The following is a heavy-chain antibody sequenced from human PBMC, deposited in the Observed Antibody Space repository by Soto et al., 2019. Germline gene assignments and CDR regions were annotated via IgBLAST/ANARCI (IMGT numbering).Heavy chain of an antibody. J-gene: IGHJ4*01. CDR3: ARARRTGYSHFDY. CDR2: ISAFNGST. V-gene: IGHV1-18*01. CDR1: AYTFADYG. Sequence: GASVKVSCKASAYTFADYGIIWVRQAPGQGLEWMGWISAFNGSTNYAQKFQDRVTMTTDTSTTTAYMELRSLRSDDTAVYFCARARRTGYSHFDYWGQGTLVTVSS. D-gene: IGHD3-9*01.